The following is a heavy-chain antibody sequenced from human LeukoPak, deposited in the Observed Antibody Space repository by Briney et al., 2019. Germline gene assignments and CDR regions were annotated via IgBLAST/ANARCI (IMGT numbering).Heavy chain of an antibody. Sequence: SETLSLTCTVSGGSISSYYWGWIRQPPGKGLEWIGSIYYSGSTYYNPSLKSRVTISVDTSKNQFSLKLSSVTAADTAVYYCARRVVAIYYFDYWGQGTLVTVSS. V-gene: IGHV4-39*01. D-gene: IGHD2-21*01. CDR1: GGSISSYY. CDR2: IYYSGST. CDR3: ARRVVAIYYFDY. J-gene: IGHJ4*02.